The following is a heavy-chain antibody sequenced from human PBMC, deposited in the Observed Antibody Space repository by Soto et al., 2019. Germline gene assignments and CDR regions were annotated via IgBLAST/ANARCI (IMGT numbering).Heavy chain of an antibody. D-gene: IGHD2-15*01. J-gene: IGHJ4*02. CDR2: ISSSSSTI. Sequence: GGSLRLSCAASGFTFSSYSMNWVRQAPGKGLEWVSYISSSSSTIYYADSVKGRFTISRDNAKNSLYLQMNSLRAEDTAVYYCRVVVVAGTAYCAQGTLVTVSS. CDR1: GFTFSSYS. CDR3: RVVVVAGTAY. V-gene: IGHV3-48*01.